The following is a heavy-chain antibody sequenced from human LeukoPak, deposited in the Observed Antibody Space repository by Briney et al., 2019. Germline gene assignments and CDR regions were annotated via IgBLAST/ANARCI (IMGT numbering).Heavy chain of an antibody. D-gene: IGHD6-13*01. CDR3: ARDLIKQQLVARPDY. V-gene: IGHV3-21*01. Sequence: GGSLRLSCAASGFTFSSYSMNWVRQAPGKGLEWVSSISSSSSYIYYADSVKGRFTISRDNAKNSLYLQMNSLRAEDTAVYYCARDLIKQQLVARPDYWGQETLVTVSS. J-gene: IGHJ4*02. CDR2: ISSSSSYI. CDR1: GFTFSSYS.